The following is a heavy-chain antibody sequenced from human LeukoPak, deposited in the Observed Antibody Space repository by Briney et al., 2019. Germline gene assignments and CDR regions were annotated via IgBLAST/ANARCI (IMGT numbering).Heavy chain of an antibody. D-gene: IGHD6-13*01. V-gene: IGHV5-51*01. CDR2: IYPGDSET. CDR1: GYSFTNYW. Sequence: GESLQISCKGSGYSFTNYWIGWVRQVPGKGLEWMGIIYPGDSETKYSPSFQGQVTISADKSSSTAYLQWSSLKASDTAMYYCARRAAYSSSWTFDYWGQGTLVTVSS. J-gene: IGHJ4*02. CDR3: ARRAAYSSSWTFDY.